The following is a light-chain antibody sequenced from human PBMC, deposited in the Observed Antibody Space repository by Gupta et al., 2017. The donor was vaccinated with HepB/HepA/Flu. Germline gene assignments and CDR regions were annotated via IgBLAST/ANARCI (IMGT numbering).Light chain of an antibody. CDR2: EAS. Sequence: ELVLTQSPATLSLSPGERATLSCRASQSVSSYLAWYQQKPGQAPRLLIYEASNRATGIPARFSGSGSGTDFTLTISSLEPEDFAVYYCQQRSNWSWTFGQGTKVEIK. CDR1: QSVSSY. J-gene: IGKJ1*01. V-gene: IGKV3-11*01. CDR3: QQRSNWSWT.